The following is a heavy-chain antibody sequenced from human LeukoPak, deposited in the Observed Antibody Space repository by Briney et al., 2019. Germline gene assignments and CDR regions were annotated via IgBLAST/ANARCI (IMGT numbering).Heavy chain of an antibody. V-gene: IGHV3-30*02. CDR3: AKGLSGSYYYYMDV. D-gene: IGHD1-26*01. Sequence: GGSLRLSCAEFGFSFITYGMHWARQTPGKGLEWVAFMSNDGSDKLYRDSVKGRFTISRDNSKNTLYLQMTRLRDDDTAVYFCAKGLSGSYYYYMDVWGKGTTVTVSS. CDR1: GFSFITYG. CDR2: MSNDGSDK. J-gene: IGHJ6*03.